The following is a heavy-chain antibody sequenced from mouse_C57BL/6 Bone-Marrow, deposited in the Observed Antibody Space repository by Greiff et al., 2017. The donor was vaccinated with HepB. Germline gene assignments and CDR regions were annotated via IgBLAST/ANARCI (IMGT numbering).Heavy chain of an antibody. CDR3: TTSLYYGSSLEG. Sequence: EVQLQQSGAEFVRPGASVKLSCTASGFNFNDYSMHWVEQRPEQGLEWIGWIDPENGDTEYASKFQGKATITADTTSNTAYLQLSSLTSEDTAVYYCTTSLYYGSSLEGWGTGVTVTVAT. J-gene: IGHJ1*03. V-gene: IGHV14-4*01. CDR2: IDPENGDT. CDR1: GFNFNDYS. D-gene: IGHD1-1*01.